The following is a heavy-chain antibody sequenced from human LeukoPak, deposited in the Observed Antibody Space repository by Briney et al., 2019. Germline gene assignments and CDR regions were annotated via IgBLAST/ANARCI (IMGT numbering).Heavy chain of an antibody. CDR1: GGSISSYY. Sequence: SETLSLTCTVSGGSISSYYWSWIRQPAGKGLEWIGRIYTSGSTNYNPSLKSRVTMSVDTSKNQFSLKLSSVTAADTAVYCCARVSLLWFGELHNWFDPWGQGTLVTVSS. J-gene: IGHJ5*02. CDR3: ARVSLLWFGELHNWFDP. V-gene: IGHV4-4*07. D-gene: IGHD3-10*01. CDR2: IYTSGST.